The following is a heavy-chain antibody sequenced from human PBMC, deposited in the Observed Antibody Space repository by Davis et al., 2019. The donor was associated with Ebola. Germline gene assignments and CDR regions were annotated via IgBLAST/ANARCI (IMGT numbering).Heavy chain of an antibody. D-gene: IGHD3/OR15-3a*01. CDR2: IIPILGIA. J-gene: IGHJ4*02. CDR3: ARDSSYVPGRVPLDY. CDR1: GGTFSSYA. Sequence: SVKVSCKASGGTFSSYAISWVRQAPGQGLEWMGGIIPILGIANYAQKFQGRVTITADESTSTAYMELSSLRSEDTAVYYCARDSSYVPGRVPLDYWGQGTLVTVSS. V-gene: IGHV1-69*10.